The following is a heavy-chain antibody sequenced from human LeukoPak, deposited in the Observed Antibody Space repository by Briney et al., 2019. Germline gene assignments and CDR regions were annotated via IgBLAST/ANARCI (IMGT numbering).Heavy chain of an antibody. CDR1: GYTFTSYD. CDR2: MNPNSGNT. CDR3: ARGASRAAAGTGDYYYYYYMDV. Sequence: ASVKVSCTASGYTFTSYDINWVRQATGQGLEWMGWMNPNSGNTGYAQKFQGRVTITRNTSISTAYMELSSLRSEDTAVYYCARGASRAAAGTGDYYYYYYMDVWGKGTTVTVSS. D-gene: IGHD6-13*01. J-gene: IGHJ6*03. V-gene: IGHV1-8*03.